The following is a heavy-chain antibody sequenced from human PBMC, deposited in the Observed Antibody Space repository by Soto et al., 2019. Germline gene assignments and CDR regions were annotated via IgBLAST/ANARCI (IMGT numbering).Heavy chain of an antibody. Sequence: EVQLVESGGGFVKPGGSLRLSCAASGFTFSDAWMTWVRQAPGKGLEWVGRTKSKTDGGTTDYAAPVKGRFTISRDDSKNTLYQQMNSLKTEETAVYYCTTDLDQRRHPPYYYYYGMDVWGQGTTVTVSS. CDR1: GFTFSDAW. CDR2: TKSKTDGGTT. D-gene: IGHD6-25*01. V-gene: IGHV3-15*01. J-gene: IGHJ6*02. CDR3: TTDLDQRRHPPYYYYYGMDV.